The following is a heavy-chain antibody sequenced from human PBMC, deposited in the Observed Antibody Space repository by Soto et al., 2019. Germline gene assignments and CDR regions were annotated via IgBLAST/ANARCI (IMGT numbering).Heavy chain of an antibody. J-gene: IGHJ4*02. Sequence: QVQLVESGGGVVQPGGSLRLSCAASGFTFSTYGMHWVRQAPGKGLEWVAVISNDGSYKSSADSVKGRFTISRDNSQNTLYLQMNGLRAEDTSVYSWAKAALVEFDYWGQGILVTVSS. CDR1: GFTFSTYG. D-gene: IGHD5-18*01. V-gene: IGHV3-30*18. CDR3: AKAALVEFDY. CDR2: ISNDGSYK.